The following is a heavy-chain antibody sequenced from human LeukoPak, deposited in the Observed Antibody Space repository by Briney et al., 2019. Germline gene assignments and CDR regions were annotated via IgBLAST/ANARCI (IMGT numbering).Heavy chain of an antibody. J-gene: IGHJ4*02. CDR2: MNSDGSSI. Sequence: PGGSLRLSRAASGVNFRSYRMHWVRQGPGKGLVWVSGMNSDGSSIVYADSVKGRFTISRDNANNTLYLQMNSLRAEDTAVYYCARGESSSWYDWGQGTLVTVSS. CDR1: GVNFRSYR. CDR3: ARGESSSWYD. V-gene: IGHV3-74*01. D-gene: IGHD6-13*01.